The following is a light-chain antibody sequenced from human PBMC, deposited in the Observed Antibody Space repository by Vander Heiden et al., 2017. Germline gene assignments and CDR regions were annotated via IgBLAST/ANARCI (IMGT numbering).Light chain of an antibody. CDR3: QQFVGSYRT. Sequence: IVLTQSPGTLSLSPGDTATLSCKTSQSLSRNTLGWYQQRPGQAPRLLVSGVSGRATGVSDRFSGSGSGRDFSLTITRVQTEDFAVYYCQQFVGSYRTFGQGTRVEIK. CDR2: GVS. J-gene: IGKJ1*01. V-gene: IGKV3-20*01. CDR1: QSLSRNT.